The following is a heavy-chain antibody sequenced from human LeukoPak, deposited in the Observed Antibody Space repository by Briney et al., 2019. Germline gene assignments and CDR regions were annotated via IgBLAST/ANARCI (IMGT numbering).Heavy chain of an antibody. CDR1: GYTFSAYS. CDR2: IYPSGDST. CDR3: AKDVVPDSGWDLDY. Sequence: GGSLRLSCAASGYTFSAYSMTWVRQGPGKGLEWVSSIYPSGDSTFYADSVKGRFTISRDNSKNTLYLQMSSLRTEDTAIYYCAKDVVPDSGWDLDYWGQGTLVTVSS. J-gene: IGHJ4*02. V-gene: IGHV3-23*01. D-gene: IGHD6-19*01.